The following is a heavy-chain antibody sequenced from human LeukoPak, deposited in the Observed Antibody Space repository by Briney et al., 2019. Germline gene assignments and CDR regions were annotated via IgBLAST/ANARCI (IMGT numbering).Heavy chain of an antibody. V-gene: IGHV3-30*18. J-gene: IGHJ4*02. CDR2: ISYDGSNK. Sequence: GGSLRLSCAASGFTFSSYGMHWVRQAPGKGLEWVAVISYDGSNKYYADSVKGRFTISRDNSKNTLYLQMNSLRAEDTAVYYCAKGGEIDYWGQGTLVTVSS. D-gene: IGHD3-10*01. CDR3: AKGGEIDY. CDR1: GFTFSSYG.